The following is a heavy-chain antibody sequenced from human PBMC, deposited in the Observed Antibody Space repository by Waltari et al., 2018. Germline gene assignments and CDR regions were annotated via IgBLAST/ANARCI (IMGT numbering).Heavy chain of an antibody. Sequence: QAQLQELGPGQVRPSGTLSFRCADSGDSISTSTFSWGWVRQPPGKGLEWVGSVYYNGYKFYNPSLKSRLTLSMDTSNNHFSLSLTSVTAADTAIYYCVRQRSADFWSGYFDLWGQGTLVTVSS. J-gene: IGHJ4*02. CDR1: GDSISTSTFS. CDR2: VYYNGYK. V-gene: IGHV4-39*01. D-gene: IGHD3-3*01. CDR3: VRQRSADFWSGYFDL.